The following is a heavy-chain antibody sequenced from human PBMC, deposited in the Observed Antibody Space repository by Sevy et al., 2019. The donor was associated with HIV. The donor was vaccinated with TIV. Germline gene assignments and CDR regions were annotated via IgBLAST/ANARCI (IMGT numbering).Heavy chain of an antibody. D-gene: IGHD4-17*01. V-gene: IGHV4-30-4*01. CDR2: IYYSGST. CDR3: ARVTSTVTSPFDY. Sequence: SETLSLTCTVSGGSISSGDYYWSWIRQPPGKGLEWIGYIYYSGSTYYNPSLKSRVTISVDTSKNQFSLKLSSVTAADTAVYYCARVTSTVTSPFDYWGQGTLVTVSS. J-gene: IGHJ4*02. CDR1: GGSISSGDYY.